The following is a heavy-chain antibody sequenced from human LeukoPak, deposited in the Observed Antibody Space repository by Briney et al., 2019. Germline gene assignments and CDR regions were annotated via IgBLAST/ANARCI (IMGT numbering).Heavy chain of an antibody. CDR1: GFTFTSYS. CDR2: TSDRGDYT. Sequence: GGSLRLSCAASGFTFTSYSMSWVRQAPGKGLEWVSGTSDRGDYTYYADSVKGRFTISRDSSKNTLFLQMNSLRAEDTALYFCARKAQYNGHYPLDYWGQGTLVTVSS. D-gene: IGHD1-7*01. J-gene: IGHJ4*02. CDR3: ARKAQYNGHYPLDY. V-gene: IGHV3-23*01.